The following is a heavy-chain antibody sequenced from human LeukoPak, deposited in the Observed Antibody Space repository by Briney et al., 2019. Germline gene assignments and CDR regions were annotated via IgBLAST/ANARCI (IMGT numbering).Heavy chain of an antibody. CDR1: GFTFTSYE. Sequence: GGSLRLSCAASGFTFTSYEMNWVRQAPGKGLGWVSYITISGSTIYYADSVKGRFTISRDNAKNSLYLQMNSLRAEDTAVYYCARATSFDYWGQGTLVTVSS. CDR2: ITISGSTI. J-gene: IGHJ4*02. V-gene: IGHV3-48*03. CDR3: ARATSFDY.